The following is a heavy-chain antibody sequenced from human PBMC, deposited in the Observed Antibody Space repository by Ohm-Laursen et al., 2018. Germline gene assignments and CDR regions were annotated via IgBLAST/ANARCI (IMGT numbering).Heavy chain of an antibody. D-gene: IGHD6-13*01. J-gene: IGHJ1*01. CDR1: GGSISSYY. CDR2: IYYSGST. CDR3: ARLRYSSSWYLFQH. V-gene: IGHV4-59*08. Sequence: SDTLSLTCTVSGGSISSYYWSWIRQPPGKGLEWIGYIYYSGSTNYNPSLKSRVTISVDTSKNQFSLKLSSVTAADTAVYYCARLRYSSSWYLFQHWGQGTLVTVSS.